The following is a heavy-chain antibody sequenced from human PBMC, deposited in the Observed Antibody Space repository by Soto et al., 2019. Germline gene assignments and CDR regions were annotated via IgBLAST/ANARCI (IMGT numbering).Heavy chain of an antibody. CDR2: LSNTGRRT. CDR1: GFPFFANS. CDR3: AKELGDTKGHFDN. Sequence: GWSXRLSCVFSGFPFFANSMSWFRHAPGKGLEWVSGLSNTGRRTSYADSVKGRFKISRDNSENTVYLKMNSLRVEDTAVYYSAKELGDTKGHFDNWGQGTLVKVS. V-gene: IGHV3-23*01. J-gene: IGHJ4*02. D-gene: IGHD1-26*01.